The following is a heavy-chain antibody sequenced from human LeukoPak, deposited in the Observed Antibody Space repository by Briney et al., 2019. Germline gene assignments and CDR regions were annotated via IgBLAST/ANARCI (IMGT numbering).Heavy chain of an antibody. D-gene: IGHD5-18*01. CDR1: QFTFDDYA. CDR3: AKDRGCSYGHDAFDI. J-gene: IGHJ3*02. CDR2: ISWNSGSI. V-gene: IGHV3-9*01. Sequence: PGGSLRLSCAASQFTFDDYAMHWVRQAPGKGLEWVSGISWNSGSIGYVDSVKGRFTISRDNAKNSLYLQMNSLRAEDTALYYCAKDRGCSYGHDAFDIWGQGTMVTVSS.